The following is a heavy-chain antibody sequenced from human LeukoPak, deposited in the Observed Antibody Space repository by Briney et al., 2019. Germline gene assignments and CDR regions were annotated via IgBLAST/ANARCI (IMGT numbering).Heavy chain of an antibody. CDR3: ARVPIFGAFHYCYYMDV. V-gene: IGHV4-34*01. CDR1: GGSFSGYY. Sequence: SSETLSLTCAVYGGSFSGYYWSWIRQPPGKGLEWIGEINHSGSTNYNPSLKSRVTISVDTSKNQFSLKLSSVTAADTAVYYCARVPIFGAFHYCYYMDVWGKGTTVTVSS. J-gene: IGHJ6*03. CDR2: INHSGST. D-gene: IGHD3-3*01.